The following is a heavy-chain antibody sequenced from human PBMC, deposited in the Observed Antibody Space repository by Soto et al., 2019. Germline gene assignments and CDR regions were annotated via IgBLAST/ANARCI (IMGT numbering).Heavy chain of an antibody. V-gene: IGHV3-33*01. J-gene: IGHJ4*02. Sequence: QVQLVESGGGVVQPGRSLRLSCAASGFTFSSYGMHWVRQAPGKGLEWVAVIWYDGSNKYYAESVKGRFTISRDNSKNTLYLQMNSLRAEDTAVYYCARDRFIGYSSSWVFDYWGQGTLVTVSS. CDR3: ARDRFIGYSSSWVFDY. CDR1: GFTFSSYG. D-gene: IGHD6-6*01. CDR2: IWYDGSNK.